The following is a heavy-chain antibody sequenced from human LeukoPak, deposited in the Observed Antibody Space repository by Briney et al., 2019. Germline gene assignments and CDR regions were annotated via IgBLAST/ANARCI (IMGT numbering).Heavy chain of an antibody. CDR3: ARGILDDYGGNPY. CDR2: INPNSGGT. J-gene: IGHJ4*02. Sequence: ASVKVSCTASGYTFTGYYMHWVRQAPGQGLEWMGRINPNSGGTNYAQKFQGRVTMTRDTSISTAYMELSRLRSDDTAVYYCARGILDDYGGNPYWGQGTLVTVSS. V-gene: IGHV1-2*06. CDR1: GYTFTGYY. D-gene: IGHD4-23*01.